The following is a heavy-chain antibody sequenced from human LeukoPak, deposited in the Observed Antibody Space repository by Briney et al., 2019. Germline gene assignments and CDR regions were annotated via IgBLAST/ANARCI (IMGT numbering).Heavy chain of an antibody. CDR2: IYYSGST. V-gene: IGHV4-61*08. Sequence: SETLSLTCTVSGYSIRGGYYWGWIRQPPGKGLEWIGYIYYSGSTNYNPSLKSRVTISVDTSKNQFSLKLSSVTAADTAVYYCARSIWSGYFNYYYMDVWGKGTTVTVSS. D-gene: IGHD3-3*01. CDR3: ARSIWSGYFNYYYMDV. J-gene: IGHJ6*03. CDR1: GYSIRGGYY.